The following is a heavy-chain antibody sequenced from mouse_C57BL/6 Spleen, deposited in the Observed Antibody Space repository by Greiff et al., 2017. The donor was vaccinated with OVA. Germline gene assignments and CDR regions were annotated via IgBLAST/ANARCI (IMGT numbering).Heavy chain of an antibody. V-gene: IGHV5-17*01. CDR2: ISSGSSTI. J-gene: IGHJ4*01. CDR3: ASPQALYAMDY. Sequence: EVNVVESGGGLVKPGGSLKLSCAASGFTFSDYGMHWVRQAPEKGLEWVAYISSGSSTIYYADTVKGRFTISRDNAKNTLFLQMTSLRSEDTAMYYCASPQALYAMDYWGQGTSVTVSS. CDR1: GFTFSDYG. D-gene: IGHD3-2*02.